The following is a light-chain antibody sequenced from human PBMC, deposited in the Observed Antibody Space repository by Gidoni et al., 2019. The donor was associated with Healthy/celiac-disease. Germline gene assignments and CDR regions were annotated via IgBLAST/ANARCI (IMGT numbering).Light chain of an antibody. CDR1: NIGSKS. J-gene: IGLJ2*01. V-gene: IGLV3-21*04. CDR2: YDS. Sequence: SYVLTQLPSVSVAPGKTARITCGGNNIGSKSVYWYQQKPGQAPVLVIYYDSDRPSGIPERFSGSNSGNTATLTISRVEAGDEADYYCQVWDSSSDHVVFGGGTKLTVL. CDR3: QVWDSSSDHVV.